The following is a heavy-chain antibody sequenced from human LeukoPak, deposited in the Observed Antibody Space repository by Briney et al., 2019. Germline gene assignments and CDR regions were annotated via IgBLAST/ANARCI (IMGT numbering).Heavy chain of an antibody. D-gene: IGHD6-13*01. V-gene: IGHV3-7*01. J-gene: IGHJ4*02. Sequence: GGSLRLTCAASGFTFSSYWMSWVRQAPGKGLEWVANIKQDGSEKYYVDSVKGRFTISRVNAKNSLLLQMNSLRAEDTAVYYCARGYSSSWYNRFDYWGQGTLVTVSS. CDR1: GFTFSSYW. CDR3: ARGYSSSWYNRFDY. CDR2: IKQDGSEK.